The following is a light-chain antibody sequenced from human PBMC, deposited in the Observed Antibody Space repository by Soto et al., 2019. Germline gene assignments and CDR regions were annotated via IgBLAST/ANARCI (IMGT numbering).Light chain of an antibody. Sequence: QSVLTQPASVSGSPGQSITISCTGTSSDVGGYNYVSWYQQHPGKAPKLMIYDVSNRPSGVSNRFSGSKSGNTASLTISGLQAEDEVEYYCSSYTSSSTYVLFGGGTKLTVL. V-gene: IGLV2-14*01. CDR3: SSYTSSSTYVL. CDR2: DVS. CDR1: SSDVGGYNY. J-gene: IGLJ2*01.